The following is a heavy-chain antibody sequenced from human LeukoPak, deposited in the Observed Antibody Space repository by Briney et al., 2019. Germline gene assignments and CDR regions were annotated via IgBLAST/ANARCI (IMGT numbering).Heavy chain of an antibody. V-gene: IGHV6-1*01. CDR3: ARLSSAAFDY. CDR2: TYYRSKWNN. CDR1: GDSVSSNNVV. J-gene: IGHJ4*02. D-gene: IGHD6-19*01. Sequence: SQTLSLTCAISGDSVSSNNVVWNWIRQSPSRRLQWLGRTYYRSKWNNDYAVSVKSRITINPDTSKNQFSLQLNSVTPEDTAVYYCARLSSAAFDYWGQGTLVTVSS.